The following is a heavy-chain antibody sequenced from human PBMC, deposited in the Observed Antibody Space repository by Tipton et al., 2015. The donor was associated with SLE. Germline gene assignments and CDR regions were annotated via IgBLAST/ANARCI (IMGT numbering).Heavy chain of an antibody. Sequence: TLSLTCAVSGGSISSSNWWSWVRQPPGKGLEWIGEIYHSGSTNYNPSLKSRVTISVDKSKNQFSLKLSSVTAADTAVYYCARPFGSGSYPYYYGTDVWGQGTTVTVSS. CDR3: ARPFGSGSYPYYYGTDV. J-gene: IGHJ6*02. CDR1: GGSISSSNW. D-gene: IGHD3-10*01. CDR2: IYHSGST. V-gene: IGHV4-4*02.